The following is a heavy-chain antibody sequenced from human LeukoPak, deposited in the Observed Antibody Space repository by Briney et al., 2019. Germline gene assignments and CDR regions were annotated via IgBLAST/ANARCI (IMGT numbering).Heavy chain of an antibody. Sequence: ASVKVSCKVPGYTLTELSMHWVRQAPGKGLEWMGGFVPEDGETIYAQKFQGRVTMTEDTSTDTAYMELSSLRSEDTAVYYCATVNYYDRSGYFWRKWFGPWGQGTLVTVSS. CDR1: GYTLTELS. J-gene: IGHJ5*02. CDR3: ATVNYYDRSGYFWRKWFGP. CDR2: FVPEDGET. D-gene: IGHD3-22*01. V-gene: IGHV1-24*01.